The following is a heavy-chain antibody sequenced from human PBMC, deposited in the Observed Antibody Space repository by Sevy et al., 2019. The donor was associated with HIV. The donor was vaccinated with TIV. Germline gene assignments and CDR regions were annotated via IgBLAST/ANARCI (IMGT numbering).Heavy chain of an antibody. CDR2: IYYSGST. Sequence: SETLSLTCTVSGGSISSYYWSWIRQPPGKGLEWIGYIYYSGSTNYNPPLKSRVTISVDTSKNQFSLKLSSVTAADTAVYYCARDLYYYDSSGYAYYYYYYGMDVWGQGTTVTVSS. J-gene: IGHJ6*02. CDR1: GGSISSYY. CDR3: ARDLYYYDSSGYAYYYYYYGMDV. V-gene: IGHV4-59*01. D-gene: IGHD3-22*01.